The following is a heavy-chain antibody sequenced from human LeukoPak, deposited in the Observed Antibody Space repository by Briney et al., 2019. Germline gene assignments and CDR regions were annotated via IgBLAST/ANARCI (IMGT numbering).Heavy chain of an antibody. CDR2: ISAYNGNT. J-gene: IGHJ4*02. V-gene: IGHV1-18*01. Sequence: ASVKVSCKASGYTFTNYGISWVRQALGQGLEWVGWISAYNGNTDSAQKFQGRVTMTTDTSTSTAYMELRSLRSDDTAVYYCARATDTSGYYYEWGYFDYWGQGTLVTVSS. CDR1: GYTFTNYG. CDR3: ARATDTSGYYYEWGYFDY. D-gene: IGHD3-22*01.